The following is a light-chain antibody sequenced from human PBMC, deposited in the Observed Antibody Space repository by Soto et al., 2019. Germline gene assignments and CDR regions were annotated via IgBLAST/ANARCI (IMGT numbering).Light chain of an antibody. CDR1: SSNIGAGYD. CDR3: QSYDISLSVVV. CDR2: HNT. V-gene: IGLV1-40*01. Sequence: QSVLTQPPSVSGAPGQRVTISCTGSSSNIGAGYDVHWYQQLPGTAPKLLIYHNTNRPSGVPDRFSGSKSGTSASLAITGLQAEDEADYYCQSYDISLSVVVFGGGTQLTVL. J-gene: IGLJ2*01.